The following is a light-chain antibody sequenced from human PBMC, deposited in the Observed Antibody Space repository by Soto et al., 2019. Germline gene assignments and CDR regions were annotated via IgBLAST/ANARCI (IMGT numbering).Light chain of an antibody. CDR2: DAS. CDR1: QIVSSY. Sequence: EIVLTQSPATPSFSPGERATVSFRASQIVSSYLAWYQQKPGQAPRRLIYDASNRATGIPARVSGSGSGTAFTVTISSLEPEDFALYFCQQRGSSPPTFGPGTTVEIK. J-gene: IGKJ3*01. CDR3: QQRGSSPPT. V-gene: IGKV3-11*01.